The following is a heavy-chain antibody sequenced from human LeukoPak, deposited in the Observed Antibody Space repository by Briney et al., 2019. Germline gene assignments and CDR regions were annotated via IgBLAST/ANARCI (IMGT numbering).Heavy chain of an antibody. D-gene: IGHD3-22*01. J-gene: IGHJ4*02. CDR2: ISVSGGST. CDR3: AKRHYYDSRGYRD. Sequence: GGSLRLSCAASGFTFSSYAMSWVRQAPGKWLEWFSAISVSGGSTYYADSVKGWFTISRDTSKNTLYLQMNSQRAEELSVNYCAKRHYYDSRGYRDWGQGTLVTVSS. CDR1: GFTFSSYA. V-gene: IGHV3-23*01.